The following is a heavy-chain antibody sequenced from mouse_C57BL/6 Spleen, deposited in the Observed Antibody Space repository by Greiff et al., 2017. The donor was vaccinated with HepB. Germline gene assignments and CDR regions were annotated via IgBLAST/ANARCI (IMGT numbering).Heavy chain of an antibody. V-gene: IGHV7-3*01. CDR2: IRNKANGYTT. CDR1: GFTFTDYY. J-gene: IGHJ2*01. D-gene: IGHD1-1*01. Sequence: CAASGFTFTDYYMSWVRQPPGKALEWLGFIRNKANGYTTEYSASVKGRFTISRDNSQSILYLQMNALRAEDSATYYCARYYGSSFDYWGQGTTLTVSS. CDR3: ARYYGSSFDY.